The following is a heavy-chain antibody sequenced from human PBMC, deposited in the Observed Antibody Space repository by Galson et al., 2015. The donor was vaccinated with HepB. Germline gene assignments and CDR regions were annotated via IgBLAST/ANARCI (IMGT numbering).Heavy chain of an antibody. CDR2: ISYDGSNK. J-gene: IGHJ4*02. V-gene: IGHV3-30*04. Sequence: SLRLSCAASGFTFSSYAMHWVRQAPGKGLEWVAVISYDGSNKYYADSVKGRFTISRDHSKNTLYLQMNSLRAEDTAVYYCAREGGSYDFDYWGQGTLVTVSS. CDR1: GFTFSSYA. CDR3: AREGGSYDFDY. D-gene: IGHD1-26*01.